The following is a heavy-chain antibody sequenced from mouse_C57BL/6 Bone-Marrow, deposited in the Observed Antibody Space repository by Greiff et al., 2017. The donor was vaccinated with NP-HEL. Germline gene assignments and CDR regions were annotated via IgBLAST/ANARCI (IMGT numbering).Heavy chain of an antibody. CDR3: ARKGYYGSSVVYFDY. CDR1: GYTFTDYN. Sequence: VQLQQSGPELVKPGASVKMSCKASGYTFTDYNMHWVKQSHGKSLEWIGYINPNNGGTSYNQKFKGKATLTVNKSSSTAYMELRSLTSEDSAVYYCARKGYYGSSVVYFDYWGQGTTLTVSS. CDR2: INPNNGGT. J-gene: IGHJ2*01. D-gene: IGHD1-1*01. V-gene: IGHV1-22*01.